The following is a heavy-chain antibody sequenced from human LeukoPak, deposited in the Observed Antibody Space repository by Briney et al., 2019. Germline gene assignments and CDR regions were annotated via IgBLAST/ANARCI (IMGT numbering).Heavy chain of an antibody. V-gene: IGHV3-74*01. D-gene: IGHD3-22*01. J-gene: IGHJ1*01. CDR2: IKGDGNT. Sequence: PGGSLRLSCAASGFTFSSYWMHWVRQAPGKGLVWVSRIKGDGNTNYADSVKDRFTISRDNAKNTVSLQMNSLRAEDTGVYYCARAPSEIGGYYPEYFRHWGQGTLVTVSS. CDR1: GFTFSSYW. CDR3: ARAPSEIGGYYPEYFRH.